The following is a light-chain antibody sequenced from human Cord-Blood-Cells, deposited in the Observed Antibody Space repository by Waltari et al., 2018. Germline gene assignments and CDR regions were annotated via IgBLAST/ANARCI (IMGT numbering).Light chain of an antibody. V-gene: IGLV2-14*01. J-gene: IGLJ2*01. CDR2: DVS. CDR3: SSYTSSSTLV. Sequence: QSALTQPASVSGSPGQSITISCTGTSSDVGGYNYVSWYQQHPGKAPKLMIYDVSNRPSGVSNRFSGSKSCNPASLTISGLQAEDEADYYCSSYTSSSTLVFGGGTKLTVL. CDR1: SSDVGGYNY.